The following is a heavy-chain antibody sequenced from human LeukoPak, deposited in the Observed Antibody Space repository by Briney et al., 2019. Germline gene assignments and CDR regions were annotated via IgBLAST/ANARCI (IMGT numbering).Heavy chain of an antibody. CDR1: GFTFSSYS. Sequence: GGSLRLSCAASGFTFSSYSMNWVRQAPGKGLEWVSSISSSSSYICYADSVKGRFTISRDNAKNSLYLQMNSLRAEDTAVYYCASWELPWAVAGTARWYFDLWGRGTLVTVSS. CDR3: ASWELPWAVAGTARWYFDL. CDR2: ISSSSSYI. V-gene: IGHV3-21*01. D-gene: IGHD6-19*01. J-gene: IGHJ2*01.